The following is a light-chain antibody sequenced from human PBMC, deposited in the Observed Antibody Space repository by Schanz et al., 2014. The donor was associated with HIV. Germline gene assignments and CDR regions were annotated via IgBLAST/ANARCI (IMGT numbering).Light chain of an antibody. CDR1: QSVSSN. V-gene: IGKV3D-15*01. CDR3: QHYNNWPPWT. J-gene: IGKJ1*01. CDR2: DAS. Sequence: EIVMTQSPATLSVSPGERATLSCRASQSVSSNLAWYQQKPGQAPRLLIYDASNRATGIPARFSGSGSGTDFTLTISSLQSEDFAVYYCQHYNNWPPWTFGQGTKVEIK.